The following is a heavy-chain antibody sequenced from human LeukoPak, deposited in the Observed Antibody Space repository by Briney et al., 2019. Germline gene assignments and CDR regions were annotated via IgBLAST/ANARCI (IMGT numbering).Heavy chain of an antibody. J-gene: IGHJ5*02. CDR3: ARGWDSSSWSPRPYNWFDP. D-gene: IGHD6-13*01. Sequence: PSETLSLTCTVSGGSISSYYWSWIRQPAGKGLEWIGRIYTSGSTNYNPSLKSRVTMSVDTSKNQFPLKLSSVTAADTAVYYCARGWDSSSWSPRPYNWFDPWGQGTLVTVSS. CDR2: IYTSGST. CDR1: GGSISSYY. V-gene: IGHV4-4*07.